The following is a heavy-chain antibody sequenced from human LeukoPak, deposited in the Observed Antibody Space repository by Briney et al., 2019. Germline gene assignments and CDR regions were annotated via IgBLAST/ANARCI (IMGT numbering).Heavy chain of an antibody. CDR2: IYYSGTT. CDR3: AKGAGGFSYYNWFDP. Sequence: TSETLSLTCTVSGGSISSSSYYWGWIRQPQGKGLEWIGSIYYSGTTHYNPSLESRVTISVDTSKNQFSLKLASVTAADTAIYYCAKGAGGFSYYNWFDPWGQGTLVTVSS. V-gene: IGHV4-39*07. J-gene: IGHJ5*02. D-gene: IGHD5-18*01. CDR1: GGSISSSSYY.